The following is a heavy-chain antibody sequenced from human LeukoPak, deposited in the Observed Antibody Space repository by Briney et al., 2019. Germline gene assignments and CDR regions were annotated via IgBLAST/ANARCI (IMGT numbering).Heavy chain of an antibody. CDR1: GYTFTSYG. CDR2: ISAYNGNT. CDR3: ARVQPYYGFWSGSTRDAFDI. J-gene: IGHJ3*02. D-gene: IGHD3-3*01. Sequence: ASVKVSCKASGYTFTSYGISWVRQAPGQGLEWMGWISAYNGNTNYAQKLQGRVTMTTDTSTSTAYMELRSLRSDDTAVYYCARVQPYYGFWSGSTRDAFDIWGQGTMVTVSS. V-gene: IGHV1-18*01.